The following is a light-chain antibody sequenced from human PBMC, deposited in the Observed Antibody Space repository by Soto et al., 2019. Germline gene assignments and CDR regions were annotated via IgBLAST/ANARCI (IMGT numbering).Light chain of an antibody. CDR2: DTS. J-gene: IGKJ1*01. CDR3: QQYTSYSPRT. Sequence: EIVLKQSPATLSSSKGERATLSCRASQTVSSKLAWYQHKPGQAPRLLIYDTSNRATGIPARFSGSGSGTDFTLTISSLQPYDFATYYCQQYTSYSPRTFGQVAMV. CDR1: QTVSSK. V-gene: IGKV3-11*01.